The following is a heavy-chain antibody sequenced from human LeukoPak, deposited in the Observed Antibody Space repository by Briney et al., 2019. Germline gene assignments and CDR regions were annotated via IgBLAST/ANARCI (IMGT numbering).Heavy chain of an antibody. CDR3: AREMSRVYDLNLFDY. J-gene: IGHJ4*02. CDR2: IKQDGGEK. D-gene: IGHD5/OR15-5a*01. Sequence: AGGSLRLSCAASGFTFSSYWMSWVRQAPGKGLEWVANIKQDGGEKYYVDSVKGRFTISRDNAKNSLYLQMNSLRAEDTDVYYCAREMSRVYDLNLFDYWRQGTLVTVSS. V-gene: IGHV3-7*01. CDR1: GFTFSSYW.